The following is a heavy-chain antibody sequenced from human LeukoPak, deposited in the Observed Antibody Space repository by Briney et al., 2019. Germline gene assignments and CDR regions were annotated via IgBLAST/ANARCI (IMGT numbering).Heavy chain of an antibody. CDR2: ISYDGSNK. D-gene: IGHD3-3*01. V-gene: IGHV3-30-3*01. J-gene: IGHJ6*02. CDR1: GFTFSSYA. CDR3: ARDGYDFWSGYTTRPYYYGMDV. Sequence: GGSLRLSCAASGFTFSSYAMHWVRQAPGKGLEWVAVISYDGSNKYYAASVKGRFTISRDNSKNTLYLQMNSLRAEDTAVYYCARDGYDFWSGYTTRPYYYGMDVWGQGTTVTVSS.